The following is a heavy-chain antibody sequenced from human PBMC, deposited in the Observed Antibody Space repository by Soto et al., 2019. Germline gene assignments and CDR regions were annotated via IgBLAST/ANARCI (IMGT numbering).Heavy chain of an antibody. Sequence: SCAASGFTFSSYEMNWVRQAPGKGLEWVSYISSSGSTIYYADSVKGRFTISRDNAKNSLYLQMNSLRAEDTAVYYCARWYCSSTSCPGFDYWGQGTLVTVSS. J-gene: IGHJ4*02. CDR1: GFTFSSYE. D-gene: IGHD2-2*01. CDR3: ARWYCSSTSCPGFDY. V-gene: IGHV3-48*03. CDR2: ISSSGSTI.